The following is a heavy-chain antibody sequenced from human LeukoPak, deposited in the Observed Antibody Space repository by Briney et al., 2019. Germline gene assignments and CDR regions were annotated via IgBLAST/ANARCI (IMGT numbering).Heavy chain of an antibody. Sequence: SETLSLTCTVSGGSISSNNYYWGWIRQPPGKGLEWIGSIYHSGSTYYNPSLKGRVTISVDTSKNQFSLKLSSVTAADTAVYYCARGSRDGYNYADYWGQGTLVTVSS. J-gene: IGHJ4*02. D-gene: IGHD5-24*01. CDR1: GGSISSNNYY. CDR2: IYHSGST. V-gene: IGHV4-39*07. CDR3: ARGSRDGYNYADY.